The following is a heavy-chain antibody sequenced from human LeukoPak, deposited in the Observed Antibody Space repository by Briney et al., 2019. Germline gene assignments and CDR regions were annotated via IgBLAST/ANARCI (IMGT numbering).Heavy chain of an antibody. J-gene: IGHJ4*02. CDR3: ARVLYDYAAGVGGYFDY. V-gene: IGHV4-30-2*01. D-gene: IGHD4-17*01. CDR1: GGSISSGGYS. CDR2: IYHSGST. Sequence: PSQTLSLTCAVYGGSISSGGYSWSWIRQPPGKGLEWIGYIYHSGSTYYNPSLKSRVTISVDRSKNQFSLKLSSVTAADTAVYYCARVLYDYAAGVGGYFDYWGQGTLVTVSS.